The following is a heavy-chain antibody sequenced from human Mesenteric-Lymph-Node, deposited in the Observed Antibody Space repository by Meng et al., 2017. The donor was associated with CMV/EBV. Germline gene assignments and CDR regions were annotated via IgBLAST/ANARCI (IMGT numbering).Heavy chain of an antibody. Sequence: GESLKISCGASGFTFRSYAMHWVRQAPGKGLEWVAIISYDGSDKYYADSVKGRFTISRDNSQNTLYLRMNSLRPEDTAVYYCAKDPSGASYHYGMDVWGPGTTVTVSS. CDR3: AKDPSGASYHYGMDV. CDR1: GFTFRSYA. CDR2: ISYDGSDK. D-gene: IGHD6-25*01. J-gene: IGHJ6*02. V-gene: IGHV3-30*04.